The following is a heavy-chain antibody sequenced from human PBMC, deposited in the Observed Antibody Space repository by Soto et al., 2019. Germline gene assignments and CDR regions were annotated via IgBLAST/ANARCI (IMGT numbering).Heavy chain of an antibody. Sequence: EVQLVESGGGLVQPGGSLRLSCEASGFTFSSYWMHWVRQAPGKGLVWVSRISTDASSTSYADPVKGRFTISRDNAKNTMYLQRNCVRAEDTAVYYCARLPNKSLQNWGQGTLVIVSP. CDR1: GFTFSSYW. V-gene: IGHV3-74*01. J-gene: IGHJ1*01. CDR2: ISTDASST. CDR3: ARLPNKSLQN.